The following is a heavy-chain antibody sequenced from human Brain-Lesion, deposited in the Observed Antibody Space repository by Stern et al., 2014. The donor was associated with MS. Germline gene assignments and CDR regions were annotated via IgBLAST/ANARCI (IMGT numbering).Heavy chain of an antibody. Sequence: VPLVESGGVLVQPGGSLKLSCAASGFTFSRYWMTWVRQAPGKGLEWVANLKEDGSEQYYVDSVKGRFTMSRDNAKNSLYLQMNSLRAEDTAVYYCARRVLVAMGGYPKTLDVWGRGTTVTVSS. CDR3: ARRVLVAMGGYPKTLDV. CDR2: LKEDGSEQ. J-gene: IGHJ6*02. D-gene: IGHD2-2*01. CDR1: GFTFSRYW. V-gene: IGHV3-7*01.